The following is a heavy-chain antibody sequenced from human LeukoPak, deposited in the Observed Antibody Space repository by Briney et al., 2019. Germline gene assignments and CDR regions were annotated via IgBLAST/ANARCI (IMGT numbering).Heavy chain of an antibody. CDR2: IYHSGST. V-gene: IGHV4-4*02. Sequence: SGTLSLTCAVSGGSGGSISSSNYWSWVRQPPGKGLEWIGEIYHSGSTNYNPSLKSRVTISVDKSKNQFSLKLNSVTAADTAVYYCARQVIVGTNTGAFDSWGQGTMVTVSS. CDR1: GGSGGSISSSNY. D-gene: IGHD1-26*01. CDR3: ARQVIVGTNTGAFDS. J-gene: IGHJ3*02.